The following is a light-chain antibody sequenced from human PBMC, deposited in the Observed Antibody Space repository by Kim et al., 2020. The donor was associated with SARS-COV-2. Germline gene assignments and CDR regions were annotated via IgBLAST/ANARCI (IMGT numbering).Light chain of an antibody. V-gene: IGLV1-40*01. CDR2: GNN. J-gene: IGLJ1*01. CDR3: QSYDSSLSAYV. CDR1: SSNIGAGYD. Sequence: RVNISCTGSSSNIGAGYDVHWYQQLPGAAPKLLIYGNNNRPSGVPDRLSASKSGTSASLAITGLQAEDEADYYCQSYDSSLSAYVFGTGTKVTV.